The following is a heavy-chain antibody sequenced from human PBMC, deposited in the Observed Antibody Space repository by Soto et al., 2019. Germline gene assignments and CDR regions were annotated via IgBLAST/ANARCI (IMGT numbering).Heavy chain of an antibody. D-gene: IGHD5-18*01. CDR3: AKLREDTAMVGNDY. Sequence: EVQLLESGGGLVQPGGSLRLSCAASGFTFSSYAMSWVRQAPGKGLEWVSAISGSGGSTYYADSVKGRFTISRDNSKNPLYLQMNGLRAEDTAVYYCAKLREDTAMVGNDYWGQGTLVTVSS. CDR1: GFTFSSYA. J-gene: IGHJ4*02. CDR2: ISGSGGST. V-gene: IGHV3-23*01.